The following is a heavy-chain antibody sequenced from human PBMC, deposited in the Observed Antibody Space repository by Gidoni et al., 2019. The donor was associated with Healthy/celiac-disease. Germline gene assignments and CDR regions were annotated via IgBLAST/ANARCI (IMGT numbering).Heavy chain of an antibody. CDR3: ARDLGATVSPRGEYYYYYGMDV. Sequence: EVQLVESGGGLVKPGGSLRLSCAASGFTFHSYSIDWVRQAPGKGLEWFSSIGSSSSNIYYEDSVKGRFTISRDNAKNSLYLQMNSLRAEDTAVYYCARDLGATVSPRGEYYYYYGMDVWGQGTTVTVSS. D-gene: IGHD4-4*01. CDR1: GFTFHSYS. J-gene: IGHJ6*02. CDR2: IGSSSSNI. V-gene: IGHV3-21*01.